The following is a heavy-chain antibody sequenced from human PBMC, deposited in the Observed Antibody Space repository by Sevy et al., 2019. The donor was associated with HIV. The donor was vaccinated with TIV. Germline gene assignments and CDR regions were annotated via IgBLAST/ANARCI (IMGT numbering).Heavy chain of an antibody. CDR2: ISYDGSNK. V-gene: IGHV3-30*19. Sequence: GGSLRLSCAASGFIFSYYGMHWVRQTPGKGLEWVAVISYDGSNKYYADSVKGRFTISRDNSKNTLYLQMNSLRAEDTAVYYCARVRYYYDSSGSDAFDIWGQGTMVTVSS. D-gene: IGHD3-22*01. CDR1: GFIFSYYG. J-gene: IGHJ3*02. CDR3: ARVRYYYDSSGSDAFDI.